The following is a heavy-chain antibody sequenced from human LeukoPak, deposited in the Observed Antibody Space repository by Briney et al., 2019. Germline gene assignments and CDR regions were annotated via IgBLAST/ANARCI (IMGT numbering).Heavy chain of an antibody. V-gene: IGHV1-46*01. D-gene: IGHD6-13*01. CDR2: ST. CDR1: GYTFSNYY. CDR3: ARPLTSAAGNYEFVY. Sequence: ASVKVSCKASGYTFSNYYMRWVRQAPGQGLEWMAGSTNHAQKFQGRITVTRDTSTSTVYMELSSLRSEDTAIYYCARPLTSAAGNYEFVYWGQGTLVTVSS. J-gene: IGHJ4*02.